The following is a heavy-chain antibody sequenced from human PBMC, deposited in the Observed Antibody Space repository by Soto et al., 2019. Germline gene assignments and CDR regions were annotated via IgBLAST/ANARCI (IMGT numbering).Heavy chain of an antibody. Sequence: PTLSLPCSVSGDSGSSYSAAWNWLRPSPTGGLEWLGRTYYRSRFFSDYAESVKSRIIINPDTSKNQFSLQLKSVTPEDTAVYYCVRECYSSSGWFETWGPGTLVTVSS. CDR3: VRECYSSSGWFET. D-gene: IGHD2-8*01. CDR2: TYYRSRFFS. V-gene: IGHV6-1*01. CDR1: GDSGSSYSAA. J-gene: IGHJ5*02.